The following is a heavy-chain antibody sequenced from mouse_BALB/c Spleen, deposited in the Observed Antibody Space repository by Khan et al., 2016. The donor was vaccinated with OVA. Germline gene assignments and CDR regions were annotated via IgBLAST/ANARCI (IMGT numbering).Heavy chain of an antibody. D-gene: IGHD1-1*01. CDR1: GYSFTSYW. J-gene: IGHJ1*01. CDR2: IHPSDSET. Sequence: QVQLQQSGAELVRPGASVKLSCKASGYSFTSYWMNWVKQRPGQGLEWIGMIHPSDSETTLNQKFKDKATLTVAKSSSTAYMQLSSPTSEDSAVVYCAGGTTTSYWYFDVWGAGTTVTVSS. CDR3: AGGTTTSYWYFDV. V-gene: IGHV1S82*01.